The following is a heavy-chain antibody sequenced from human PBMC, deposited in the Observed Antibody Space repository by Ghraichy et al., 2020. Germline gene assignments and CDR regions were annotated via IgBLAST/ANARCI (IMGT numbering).Heavy chain of an antibody. CDR3: ARAGYHYDRSGYIGDDAFDI. Sequence: GESLNISCAASGFTFSSYSMNWVRQAPGKGLEWVSSIRSSSSYIYYADSVKGRFTISRDNAKNSLYLQMNSLRAEDTAVYYCARAGYHYDRSGYIGDDAFDIWGQGTMVTVSS. CDR1: GFTFSSYS. J-gene: IGHJ3*02. CDR2: IRSSSSYI. V-gene: IGHV3-21*01. D-gene: IGHD3-22*01.